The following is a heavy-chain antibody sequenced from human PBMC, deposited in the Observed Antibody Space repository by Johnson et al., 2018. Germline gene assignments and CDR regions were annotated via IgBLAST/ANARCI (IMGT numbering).Heavy chain of an antibody. CDR2: ISSSSTYI. D-gene: IGHD3-22*01. CDR3: ARDQSPYYDSSGYYGMDV. Sequence: VQLVESGGGLVKPGGSLRLSCAASGFTLRGYTMNWVRQAPGQGLEWVSSISSSSTYIYHADSVKGRFTISRDNAKNSLFLQMNSLRAGDTGVYYCARDQSPYYDSSGYYGMDVWGQGTTVTVSS. J-gene: IGHJ6*02. CDR1: GFTLRGYT. V-gene: IGHV3-21*01.